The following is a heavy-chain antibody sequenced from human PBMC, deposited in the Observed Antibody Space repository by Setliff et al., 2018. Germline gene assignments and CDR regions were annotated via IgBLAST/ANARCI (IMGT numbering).Heavy chain of an antibody. J-gene: IGHJ4*02. V-gene: IGHV4-38-2*02. D-gene: IGHD2-21*02. Sequence: SETLSLTCTVSGYSISSGYIWGWNRQPPGKGLEWVGNISHTGSINYNPSLKSRLTSSRDTSKNQVSLKLNSVTATDTAVYYCARDLGYGGDSDYWGQGILVTVSS. CDR3: ARDLGYGGDSDY. CDR2: ISHTGSI. CDR1: GYSISSGYI.